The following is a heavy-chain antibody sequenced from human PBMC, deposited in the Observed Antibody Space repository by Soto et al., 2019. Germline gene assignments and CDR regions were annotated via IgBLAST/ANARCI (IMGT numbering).Heavy chain of an antibody. D-gene: IGHD3-22*01. J-gene: IGHJ5*02. V-gene: IGHV4-30-2*01. CDR2: IYHSGST. Sequence: PSETLSLTCAVSGGSISSGGYSWSWIRQPPGKGLEWIGYIYHSGSTYYNPSLKSRVTISVDRSKNQFSLKLSSVTAADTAVYYCARGLTMIVVVPRYWFDPWGQGTLVTVSS. CDR1: GGSISSGGYS. CDR3: ARGLTMIVVVPRYWFDP.